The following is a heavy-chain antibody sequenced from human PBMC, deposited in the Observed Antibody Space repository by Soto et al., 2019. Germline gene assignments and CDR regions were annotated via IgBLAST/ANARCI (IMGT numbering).Heavy chain of an antibody. Sequence: ASVKVSCKASGGTFNSYVFNWVRHAPGQGLEWMGGIISIFGTPNYGQKFQGRVTITADESTSTGFMELSSLTSEDTAIYYCARDKITGILDYWGQGTLVTVSS. J-gene: IGHJ4*02. CDR1: GGTFNSYV. V-gene: IGHV1-69*13. D-gene: IGHD1-20*01. CDR2: IISIFGTP. CDR3: ARDKITGILDY.